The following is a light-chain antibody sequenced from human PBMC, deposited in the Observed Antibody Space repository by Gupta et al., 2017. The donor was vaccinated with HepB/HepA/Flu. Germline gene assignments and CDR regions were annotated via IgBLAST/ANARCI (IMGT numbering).Light chain of an antibody. Sequence: DIVMTQSPATLSVSPGERATLPCRASQSVSSNLAWYQQKPGQAPRLLIYGASTRATGIPARFSGSGSGTEFTLTISSLQSEDFAVYYCQQDNNWPRTFGQGTKVEIK. V-gene: IGKV3-15*01. CDR2: GAS. J-gene: IGKJ1*01. CDR1: QSVSSN. CDR3: QQDNNWPRT.